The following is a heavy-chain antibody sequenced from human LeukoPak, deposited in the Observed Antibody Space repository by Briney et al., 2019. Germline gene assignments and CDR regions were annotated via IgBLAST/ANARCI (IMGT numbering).Heavy chain of an antibody. CDR2: IKHSGST. D-gene: IGHD6-6*01. CDR1: GGSFSGYY. J-gene: IGHJ5*02. Sequence: SETLSLTCAVYGGSFSGYYWSWIRQPPGKGLEWIGEIKHSGSTNYNPSLKSRVTISVDTSKNQFSLKLSSVTAADTAVYYCARSEYSSSDWWFDPWGQGTLVTVSS. V-gene: IGHV4-34*01. CDR3: ARSEYSSSDWWFDP.